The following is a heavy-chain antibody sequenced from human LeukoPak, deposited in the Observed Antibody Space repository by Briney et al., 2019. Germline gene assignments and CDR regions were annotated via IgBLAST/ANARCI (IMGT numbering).Heavy chain of an antibody. J-gene: IGHJ5*02. CDR1: GYTFTGYY. Sequence: ASVKVSCKASGYTFTGYYIHWVRQAPGQGLEWMGWFNPNSGGTNYAQKFQGRVTLTRDASVNTAYLELSILRSDDTAVYYCARSVGAARSNWLDPWGQGTLVTVSS. CDR3: ARSVGAARSNWLDP. CDR2: FNPNSGGT. V-gene: IGHV1-2*02. D-gene: IGHD2-15*01.